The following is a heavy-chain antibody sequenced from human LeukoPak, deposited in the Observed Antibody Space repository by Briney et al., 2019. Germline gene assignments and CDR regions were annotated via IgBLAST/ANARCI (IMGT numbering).Heavy chain of an antibody. V-gene: IGHV1-69*05. CDR2: IIPIFGTA. Sequence: GASVKVSCKASGGTFSSYAISWGRQAPGQGLEWMGGIIPIFGTANYAQKFQGRVTITTDESTSTAYMELSSLRSEDTAVYYCARNYYDSSGYYRDNYYFDYWGQGTLVTVSS. J-gene: IGHJ4*02. CDR3: ARNYYDSSGYYRDNYYFDY. D-gene: IGHD3-22*01. CDR1: GGTFSSYA.